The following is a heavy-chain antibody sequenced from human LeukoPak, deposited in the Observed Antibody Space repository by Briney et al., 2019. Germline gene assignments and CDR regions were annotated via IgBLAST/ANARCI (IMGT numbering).Heavy chain of an antibody. CDR3: ATRDQSRTDMVPPDY. J-gene: IGHJ4*02. D-gene: IGHD5-18*01. CDR2: IHHSGNT. Sequence: SGTLSLTCAVSGVSISSDNWWTWVRQPPGKGLAWIGEIHHSGNTKYSPSLETRVTISTDRSKNHLSLNLNSVTAADTAVYYCATRDQSRTDMVPPDYWGQGTLVTVSS. CDR1: GVSISSDNW. V-gene: IGHV4-4*02.